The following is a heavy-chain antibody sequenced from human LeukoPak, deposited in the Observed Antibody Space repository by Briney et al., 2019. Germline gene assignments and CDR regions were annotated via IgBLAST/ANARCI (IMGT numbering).Heavy chain of an antibody. D-gene: IGHD2-2*02. CDR1: GFTFSSYG. J-gene: IGHJ6*03. CDR3: ARGRYCSSTSCYMTDYYMDV. Sequence: GGSLRLSCAASGFTFSSYGMHWVRQAPGKGLEWVAVIWYDGGNKYYADSVKGRFTISRDNSKNTLYLQMNSLRAEDTAVYYCARGRYCSSTSCYMTDYYMDVWGKGTTVTVSS. CDR2: IWYDGGNK. V-gene: IGHV3-33*01.